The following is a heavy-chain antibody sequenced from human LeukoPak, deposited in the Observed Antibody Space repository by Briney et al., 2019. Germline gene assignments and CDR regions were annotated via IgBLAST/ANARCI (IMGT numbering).Heavy chain of an antibody. J-gene: IGHJ6*02. V-gene: IGHV5-51*01. D-gene: IGHD6-19*01. CDR3: ARHEYIAVAGRSNYYGMDV. CDR1: GYSFTSYW. CDR2: IYPGDSDT. Sequence: KYGESLKISCKGSGYSFTSYWIGWVRQMPGKGLEWMGIIYPGDSDTRYSPSFQGQVTISADKSISTAYLQWSSLKASDAAMYYCARHEYIAVAGRSNYYGMDVWGQGTTVTVSS.